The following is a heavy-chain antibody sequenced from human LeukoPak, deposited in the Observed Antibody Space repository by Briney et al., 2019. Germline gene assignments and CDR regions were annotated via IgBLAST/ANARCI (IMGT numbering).Heavy chain of an antibody. V-gene: IGHV1-18*01. Sequence: ASVKVSCTASGYTFSTYGISWVRQAPGQGLEWMGWISAYNGNTNYAQKFQGRVTMTTDTSTSTAYMELRSLRSDDTAVYYCARALQHCSSTSCSLPLFDYWGQGTLVTVSS. D-gene: IGHD2-2*01. CDR2: ISAYNGNT. CDR3: ARALQHCSSTSCSLPLFDY. J-gene: IGHJ4*02. CDR1: GYTFSTYG.